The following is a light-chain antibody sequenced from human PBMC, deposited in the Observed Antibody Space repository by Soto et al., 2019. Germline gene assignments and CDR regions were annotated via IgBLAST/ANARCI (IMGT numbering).Light chain of an antibody. Sequence: QSALTQPPSASGSPGQSVTISCTGTSSDVGGYNYVSWYQQHPGKAPKLMIYEVSKRPSGVPDRFSGSKSGNTASLTVSGLEADDEADYYCRSYAGSNNHVVFGGGTTLTVL. V-gene: IGLV2-8*01. CDR1: SSDVGGYNY. CDR3: RSYAGSNNHVV. CDR2: EVS. J-gene: IGLJ2*01.